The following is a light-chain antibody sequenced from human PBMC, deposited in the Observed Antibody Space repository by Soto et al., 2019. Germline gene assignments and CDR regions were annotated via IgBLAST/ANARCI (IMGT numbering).Light chain of an antibody. V-gene: IGKV3-20*01. CDR2: XXS. CDR1: QSVTSSY. J-gene: IGKJ5*01. Sequence: EIVLTQSPGTLSLSPGEXXXXXXXXSQSVTSSYLAWYQQKPGXAXXXLIXXXSSXAXGIPXRFSGSGSGXXXXLTISRXEAXXFAVYYCQQSSSSPITFGQGTRLEI. CDR3: QQSSSSPIT.